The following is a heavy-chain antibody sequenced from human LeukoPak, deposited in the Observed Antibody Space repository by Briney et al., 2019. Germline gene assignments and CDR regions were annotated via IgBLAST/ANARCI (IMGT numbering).Heavy chain of an antibody. Sequence: SETLSLTCTVSGGSISSSSYYWGWIRQPPGKGLEWIGSIYYSGSTYYNPSLKSRVTISVDTSKNQFSLKLSSVTAADTALYYCAKEVLGGNYGDYAVDYWGQGTLVTVSS. J-gene: IGHJ4*02. V-gene: IGHV4-39*07. CDR3: AKEVLGGNYGDYAVDY. D-gene: IGHD4-17*01. CDR1: GGSISSSSYY. CDR2: IYYSGST.